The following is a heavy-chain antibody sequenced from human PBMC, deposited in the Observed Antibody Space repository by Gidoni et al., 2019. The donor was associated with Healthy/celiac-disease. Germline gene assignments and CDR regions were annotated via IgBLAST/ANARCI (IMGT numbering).Heavy chain of an antibody. Sequence: QVQLQESGPGLVKPSETLSLTCTVSGGSISSYYWSWIRQPPGKGLEWIGYIYYSGSTNYNPSLKSRVTISVDTSKNQFSLKLSSVTAADTAVYYCARVDYSNDYYYYGMDVWGQGTTVTVSS. CDR1: GGSISSYY. CDR3: ARVDYSNDYYYYGMDV. CDR2: IYYSGST. D-gene: IGHD4-4*01. J-gene: IGHJ6*02. V-gene: IGHV4-59*01.